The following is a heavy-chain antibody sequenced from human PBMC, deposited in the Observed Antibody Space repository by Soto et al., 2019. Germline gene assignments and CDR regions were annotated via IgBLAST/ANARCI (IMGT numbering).Heavy chain of an antibody. V-gene: IGHV1-2*02. CDR3: ARKRRDTYHYHRSGSLGYYGLDV. Sequence: ASVKVSCKASGYTFTGYYMHWVRQAPGQGLEWMGWINPNSGGTNYAQKFQGRVTMTRDTSISTAYMELSRLRSDDTAVYYCARKRRDTYHYHRSGSLGYYGLDVWGQGNTVTVCS. CDR2: INPNSGGT. D-gene: IGHD3-22*01. J-gene: IGHJ6*02. CDR1: GYTFTGYY.